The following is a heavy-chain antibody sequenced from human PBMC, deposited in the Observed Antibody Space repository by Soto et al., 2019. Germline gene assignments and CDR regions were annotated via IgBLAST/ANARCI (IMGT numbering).Heavy chain of an antibody. CDR2: IWYDASNK. D-gene: IGHD3-16*01. CDR3: ARAANTGGFDP. CDR1: GFTFSTYG. J-gene: IGHJ5*02. V-gene: IGHV3-33*01. Sequence: QVHLVESGGGVVQPGRSLRLSCAASGFTFSTYGMHWVRQAPGKGLEWVANIWYDASNKGYGDSVKGRFTISRDNSKNTLYLQMNSLRAEDTAVYYCARAANTGGFDPWGQGTLVTVSS.